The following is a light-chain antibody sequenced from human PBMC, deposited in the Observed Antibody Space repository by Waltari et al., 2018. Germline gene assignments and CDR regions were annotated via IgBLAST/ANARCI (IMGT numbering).Light chain of an antibody. CDR2: KAF. V-gene: IGKV1-5*03. CDR1: QSNNNW. Sequence: DIQMTQSPSTLSASVGDRVTITCRASQSNNNWLAWYQQKPGKAPKVLIYKAFSLESGVPSRFSGSVSGTEFTLTISSLQPDDFATYYCQQYQHYPLTFGQGTKVEIK. J-gene: IGKJ1*01. CDR3: QQYQHYPLT.